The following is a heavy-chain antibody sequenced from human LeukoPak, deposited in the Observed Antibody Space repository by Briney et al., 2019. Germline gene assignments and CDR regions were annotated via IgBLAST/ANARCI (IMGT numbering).Heavy chain of an antibody. J-gene: IGHJ4*02. CDR1: GFIFSSYW. CDR3: ATSQYSGSYFDY. CDR2: INSDGSST. D-gene: IGHD1-26*01. Sequence: GGSLRLSCAASGFIFSSYWMHWVRQAPGKGLVWVSRINSDGSSTSCADSVKGRFTISRDNAKNTLYLQMNSLRAEDTAVYYCATSQYSGSYFDYWGQGNLVTVSS. V-gene: IGHV3-74*01.